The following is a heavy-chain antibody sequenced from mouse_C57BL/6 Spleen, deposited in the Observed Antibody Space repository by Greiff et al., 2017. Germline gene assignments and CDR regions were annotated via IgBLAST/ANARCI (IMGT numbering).Heavy chain of an antibody. J-gene: IGHJ4*01. CDR1: GFNIKNTY. D-gene: IGHD2-1*01. Sequence: EVQGVESVAELVRPGASVKLSCTAPGFNIKNTYMHWVKQRPEQGLEWIGRIDPANGNTKYAPKFQGKATITADTSSNTAYLQLSSLTSEDTAIYYCASSLLDYAMDYWGQGTSVTVSS. CDR3: ASSLLDYAMDY. V-gene: IGHV14-3*01. CDR2: IDPANGNT.